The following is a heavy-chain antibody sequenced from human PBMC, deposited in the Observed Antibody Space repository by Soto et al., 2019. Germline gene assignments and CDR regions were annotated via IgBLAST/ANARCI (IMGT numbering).Heavy chain of an antibody. Sequence: GESLKISCKGSGYSFTSSWLGWVRQMPGKGLEWMGIIFPGDSDTRHSPSFQGQVTISADKSISTAYLPWSSLKASDTAMYYCARHGYSGYDWPFDYWGQGTLVTVSS. CDR1: GYSFTSSW. CDR3: ARHGYSGYDWPFDY. CDR2: IFPGDSDT. D-gene: IGHD5-12*01. J-gene: IGHJ4*02. V-gene: IGHV5-51*01.